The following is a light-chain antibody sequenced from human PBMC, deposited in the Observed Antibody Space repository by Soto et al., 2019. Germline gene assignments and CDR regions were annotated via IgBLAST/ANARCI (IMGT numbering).Light chain of an antibody. Sequence: EIVLTQSPATLSLSPGQRATLSCRASQSVFSYLAWYQQKPDQAPRLLIYDASKRGTGIPARFSGSGSGTDFTLTISSLEPEDFAVYYCQQRSNWPPVTFGQGTRLEIK. V-gene: IGKV3-11*01. CDR2: DAS. J-gene: IGKJ5*01. CDR1: QSVFSY. CDR3: QQRSNWPPVT.